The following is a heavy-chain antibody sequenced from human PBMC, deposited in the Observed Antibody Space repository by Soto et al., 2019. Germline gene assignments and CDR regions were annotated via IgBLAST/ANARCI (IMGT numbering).Heavy chain of an antibody. CDR3: VRDYYDTSGYPNTFDM. D-gene: IGHD3-22*01. V-gene: IGHV3-21*01. CDR1: GFTLSRHT. Sequence: GESLKISCAASGFTLSRHTMNWVRQAPWKGLEWVSFIGSRTSDIYYADSVKGRFTISRDNAKNSLYLDLTRLRAEDTAVYFCVRDYYDTSGYPNTFDMWGQGTMVTVSS. J-gene: IGHJ3*02. CDR2: IGSRTSDI.